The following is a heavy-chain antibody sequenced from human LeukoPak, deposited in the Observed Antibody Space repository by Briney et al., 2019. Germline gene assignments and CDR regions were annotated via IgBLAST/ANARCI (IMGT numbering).Heavy chain of an antibody. V-gene: IGHV4-34*01. CDR2: INHSGST. D-gene: IGHD1-7*01. CDR3: ARVIGTGTTRFDY. CDR1: GGSFSGYY. Sequence: SETLSLTCAVYGGSFSGYYWSWIRQPPGKGLEWIGEINHSGSTNYNPSLKSRVTISVDTSKNQFSLKLSSVTAADTAVYYCARVIGTGTTRFDYWGQGTLVTVSS. J-gene: IGHJ4*02.